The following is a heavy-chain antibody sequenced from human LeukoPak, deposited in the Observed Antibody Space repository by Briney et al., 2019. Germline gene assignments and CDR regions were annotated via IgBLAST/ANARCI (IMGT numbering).Heavy chain of an antibody. Sequence: SETLSLACTVSGGSISSYYWSWIRQPPGKGLEWIGYIYYSGSTNYNPSLKSRVTISVDTSKNQFSLKLSSVTAADTAVYYCARALSSGYVADYWGQGTLVTVSS. J-gene: IGHJ4*02. CDR3: ARALSSGYVADY. D-gene: IGHD3-22*01. CDR1: GGSISSYY. CDR2: IYYSGST. V-gene: IGHV4-59*08.